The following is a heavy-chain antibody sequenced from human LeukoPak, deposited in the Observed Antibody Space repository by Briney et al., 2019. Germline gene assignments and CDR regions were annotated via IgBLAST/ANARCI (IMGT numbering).Heavy chain of an antibody. Sequence: SETLSLTCTVSGGSISSYYGSWIRQPPGKGLEWIGYIYYSGGTNYNPSLKSRVTISVDTSKNQFSLKLSSVTAADTAVYYCARATGPYFDYWGQGTLVTVSS. CDR2: IYYSGGT. V-gene: IGHV4-59*01. CDR1: GGSISSYY. J-gene: IGHJ4*02. D-gene: IGHD1-14*01. CDR3: ARATGPYFDY.